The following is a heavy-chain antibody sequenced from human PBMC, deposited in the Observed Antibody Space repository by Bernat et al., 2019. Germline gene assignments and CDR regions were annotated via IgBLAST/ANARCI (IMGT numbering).Heavy chain of an antibody. J-gene: IGHJ5*02. CDR1: GFTFSDFS. CDR3: AGDPADSLTRNWFDP. Sequence: EMQLVESGGGLVKPGGSLRLSCTASGFTFSDFSMNWVRQAPGKGLEWLSYISRISSHIYYADSVKGRVTISRDNAKSTLYLQMNSVRADDTAVYYCAGDPADSLTRNWFDPWGQGTLVTVSS. V-gene: IGHV3-21*05. D-gene: IGHD4-4*01. CDR2: ISRISSHI.